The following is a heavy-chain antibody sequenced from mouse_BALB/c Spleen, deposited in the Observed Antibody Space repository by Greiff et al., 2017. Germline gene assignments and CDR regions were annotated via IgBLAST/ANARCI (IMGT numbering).Heavy chain of an antibody. CDR3: ARWGRYFDV. V-gene: IGHV5-17*02. J-gene: IGHJ1*01. CDR2: ISSGSSTI. Sequence: EVHLVESGGGLVQPGGSRKLSCAASGFTFSSFGMHWVRQAPEKGLEWVAYISSGSSTIYYADTVKGRFTISRDNPKNTLFLQMTSLRSEDTAMYYCARWGRYFDVWGAGTTVTVSS. CDR1: GFTFSSFG. D-gene: IGHD3-3*01.